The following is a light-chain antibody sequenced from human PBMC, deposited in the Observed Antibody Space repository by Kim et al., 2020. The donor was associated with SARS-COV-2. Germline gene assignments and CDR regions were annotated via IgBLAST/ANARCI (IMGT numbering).Light chain of an antibody. V-gene: IGLV3-19*01. CDR3: NSRDSSGNHVV. J-gene: IGLJ2*01. CDR1: GLTSYY. Sequence: AVGPTVRIPCQGHGLTSYYAGRYQQKPGQAPVLVSYGKNKRPSGIPDRFSGSSSGNTASLTITGAQAEDEADYYCNSRDSSGNHVVFGGGTKLTVL. CDR2: GKN.